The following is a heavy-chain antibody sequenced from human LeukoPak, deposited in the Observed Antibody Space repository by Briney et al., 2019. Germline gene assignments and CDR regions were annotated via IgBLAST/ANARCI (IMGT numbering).Heavy chain of an antibody. D-gene: IGHD2-2*01. V-gene: IGHV3-23*01. CDR2: ICGSVSGSGDCT. CDR3: ARSPNIVVVPAAKGMDV. CDR1: GFSFGSYA. J-gene: IGHJ6*02. Sequence: GGSLRLSCAASGFSFGSYAMSWVRQAAGKGLEWVSEICGSVSGSGDCTHYADSVKGRFTISRDNSKKTLYLQMNSLRAEDTAVYYCARSPNIVVVPAAKGMDVWGQGTTVTVSS.